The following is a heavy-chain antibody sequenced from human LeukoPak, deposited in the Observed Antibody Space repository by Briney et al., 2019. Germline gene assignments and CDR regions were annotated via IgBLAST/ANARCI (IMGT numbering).Heavy chain of an antibody. V-gene: IGHV1-2*06. CDR3: ASLLSGRYHY. D-gene: IGHD1-26*01. CDR1: GYTFTAYY. CDR2: INPNSGDT. Sequence: ASVKVSCKASGYTFTAYYIHWVRQAPGQGLEWMGRINPNSGDTNYAQKFQGRVTMTRDTSISTAYMELSRLRSDDTAVYYCASLLSGRYHYWGQGTLVTVSS. J-gene: IGHJ4*02.